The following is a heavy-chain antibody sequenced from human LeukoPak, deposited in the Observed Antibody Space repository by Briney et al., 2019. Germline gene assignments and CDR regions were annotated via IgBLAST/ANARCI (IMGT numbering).Heavy chain of an antibody. J-gene: IGHJ4*02. Sequence: SVKVSCKASGGTFSSYAISWVRQAPGQGLEWMGGIIPIFGTANYAQKFQGRVTIARDKSTSTAYMELSSLRSEDTAVYYCARVLVAVAGSFDYWGQGTLVTVSS. CDR1: GGTFSSYA. V-gene: IGHV1-69*05. CDR2: IIPIFGTA. CDR3: ARVLVAVAGSFDY. D-gene: IGHD6-19*01.